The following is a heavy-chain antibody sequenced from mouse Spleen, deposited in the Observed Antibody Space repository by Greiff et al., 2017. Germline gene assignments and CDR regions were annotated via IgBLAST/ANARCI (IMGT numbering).Heavy chain of an antibody. CDR2: IDPSDSYT. Sequence: QVQLKQPGAELVRPGTSVKLSCKASGYTFTSYWMHWVKQRPGQGLEWIGVIDPSDSYTNYNQKFKGKATLTVDTSSSTAYMQLSSLTSEDSAVYYCAPYYYGSSRGYFDVWGTGTTVTVSS. CDR1: GYTFTSYW. CDR3: APYYYGSSRGYFDV. D-gene: IGHD1-1*01. J-gene: IGHJ1*03. V-gene: IGHV1-59*01.